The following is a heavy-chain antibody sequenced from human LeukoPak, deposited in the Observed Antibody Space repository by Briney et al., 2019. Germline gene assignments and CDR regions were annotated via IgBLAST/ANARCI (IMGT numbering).Heavy chain of an antibody. CDR3: ARALGIAAAGAFDY. J-gene: IGHJ4*02. Sequence: SETLSLTCAVYGGSFSGYYWSWIRQPPGKGLEWIGEINHSGSTNYNPSLKSRVTISVDTSKNQFSLKLSSVTAADTAVYYCARALGIAAAGAFDYWGQGTLATVSS. V-gene: IGHV4-34*01. CDR1: GGSFSGYY. CDR2: INHSGST. D-gene: IGHD6-13*01.